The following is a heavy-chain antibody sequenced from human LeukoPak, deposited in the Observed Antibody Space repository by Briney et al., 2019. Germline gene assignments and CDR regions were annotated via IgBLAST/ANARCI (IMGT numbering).Heavy chain of an antibody. CDR1: GFTFSSYG. D-gene: IGHD3-3*01. CDR2: IWYDGSNK. CDR3: ARESVTTIYYFDY. Sequence: PGGSLRLSCAASGFTFSSYGMHWVRQAPGKGLEWVAVIWYDGSNKYYADSVKGRFTISRDNSKNTLYLQMNSQRAEDTAVYYCARESVTTIYYFDYWGQGTLVTVSS. J-gene: IGHJ4*02. V-gene: IGHV3-33*01.